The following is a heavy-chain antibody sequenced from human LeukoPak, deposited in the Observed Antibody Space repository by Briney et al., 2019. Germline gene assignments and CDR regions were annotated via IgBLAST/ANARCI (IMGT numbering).Heavy chain of an antibody. CDR1: GGSFSGYY. CDR3: ARGRRSSGGFDY. D-gene: IGHD6-19*01. V-gene: IGHV4-34*01. Sequence: SETLSLTCAVYGGSFSGYYWSWIRQPPGKGLEWIGEINHSGSTNYNPSLKSRVTISVDTSKNQFSLKLCSVTAADTAVYYCARGRRSSGGFDYWGQGTLVTVSS. J-gene: IGHJ4*02. CDR2: INHSGST.